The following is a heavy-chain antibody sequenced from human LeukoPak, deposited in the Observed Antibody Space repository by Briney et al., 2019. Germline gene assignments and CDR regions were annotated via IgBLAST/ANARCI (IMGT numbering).Heavy chain of an antibody. V-gene: IGHV3-23*01. CDR1: GFTFSTYA. D-gene: IGHD3-3*01. J-gene: IGHJ4*02. CDR3: AKEYDFWSGRDD. Sequence: GGSLRLSCAASGFTFSTYAMSWVRQAPGKGLESVSAISGSGGSTYYADSVKGRFTISRDNSKNTLYLQMNSLRAEDTAVYYCAKEYDFWSGRDDWGQGTLVTVSS. CDR2: ISGSGGST.